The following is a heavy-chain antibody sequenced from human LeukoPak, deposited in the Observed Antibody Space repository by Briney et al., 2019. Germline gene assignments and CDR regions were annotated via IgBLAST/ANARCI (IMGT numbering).Heavy chain of an antibody. CDR3: ATKMHYYYYGMDV. CDR2: IYYSGST. CDR1: VDSISSYY. Sequence: SETLSLTCTVSVDSISSYYWSWIRQPPWKGLEWIGYIYYSGSTNYNPSLKSRVTISVDTSKNQFSLKLSSVTAADTAVYYCATKMHYYYYGMDVWGQGTTVTVSS. V-gene: IGHV4-59*12. J-gene: IGHJ6*02.